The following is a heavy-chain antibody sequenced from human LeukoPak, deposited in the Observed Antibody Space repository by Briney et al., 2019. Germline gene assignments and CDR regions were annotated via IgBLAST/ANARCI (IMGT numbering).Heavy chain of an antibody. CDR2: INPGDSDT. Sequence: GESLKISCQGFGYTFTNYWIGWVRQMPGKGLEWMGIINPGDSDTRYSQTFEGQVTLSVDKSIDTAYLQWSSLKASDTAIYYCARHGRTLAGKSSDYWGQGTLVTVSS. D-gene: IGHD6-19*01. J-gene: IGHJ4*02. V-gene: IGHV5-51*01. CDR3: ARHGRTLAGKSSDY. CDR1: GYTFTNYW.